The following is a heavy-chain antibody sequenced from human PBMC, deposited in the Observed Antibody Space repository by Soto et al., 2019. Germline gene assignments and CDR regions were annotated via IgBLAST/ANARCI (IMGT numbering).Heavy chain of an antibody. J-gene: IGHJ4*02. D-gene: IGHD3-22*01. Sequence: GGSVKVSCKASGYTFTSYGISWVLQAPGQGLEWMGWISAYNGNTNYAQKLQGRVTMTTDTYTSTAYMELSSLRSEDTAVYYCARSSGSLDFDYWGQGTLVTVSS. CDR3: ARSSGSLDFDY. CDR1: GYTFTSYG. CDR2: ISAYNGNT. V-gene: IGHV1-18*01.